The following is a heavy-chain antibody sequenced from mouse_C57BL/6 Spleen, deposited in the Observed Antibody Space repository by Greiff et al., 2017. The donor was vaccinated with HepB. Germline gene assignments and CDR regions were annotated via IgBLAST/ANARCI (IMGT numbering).Heavy chain of an antibody. V-gene: IGHV1-81*01. D-gene: IGHD4-1*02. Sequence: PLQQSGAELARPGASVKLSCKASGYTFTSYGISWVKQRTGQGLEWIGEIYPRSGDTYYNAKFKGKATLTADKSSSTSYMRIRSLTSEDSAVDFCARQLGRYDCDDWGQGTTLTVT. J-gene: IGHJ2*01. CDR2: IYPRSGDT. CDR3: ARQLGRYDCDD. CDR1: GYTFTSYG.